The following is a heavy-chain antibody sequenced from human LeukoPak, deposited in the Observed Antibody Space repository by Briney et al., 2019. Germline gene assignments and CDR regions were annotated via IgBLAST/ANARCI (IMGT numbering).Heavy chain of an antibody. CDR2: IYHSGST. V-gene: IGHV4-4*02. D-gene: IGHD3-22*01. CDR3: ARGPTYYYDSSGYSFFFQH. CDR1: GGSISSNNR. J-gene: IGHJ1*01. Sequence: SETLSLTCAVSGGSISSNNRWSWVRQPPGKGLEWIGEIYHSGSTNYNPSLKSRVTISVDTSKNQFSLKQSSVTAADTAVYYWARGPTYYYDSSGYSFFFQHWGQGTLVTVSS.